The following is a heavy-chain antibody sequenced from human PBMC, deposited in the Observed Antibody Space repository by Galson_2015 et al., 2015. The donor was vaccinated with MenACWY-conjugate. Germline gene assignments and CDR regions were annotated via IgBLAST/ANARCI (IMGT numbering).Heavy chain of an antibody. CDR1: GFTFNNYA. J-gene: IGHJ3*01. Sequence: SLRLSCAGSGFTFNNYAMTWVRRAPGKGLDWVPTITGGGGGTYYADSVKGRFTISRDNSRNTLYLQMNGLRAEDTAVYYCAKDPNGDYLGSFDFWGQGTMVTVSS. V-gene: IGHV3-23*01. CDR3: AKDPNGDYLGSFDF. CDR2: ITGGGGGT. D-gene: IGHD4-17*01.